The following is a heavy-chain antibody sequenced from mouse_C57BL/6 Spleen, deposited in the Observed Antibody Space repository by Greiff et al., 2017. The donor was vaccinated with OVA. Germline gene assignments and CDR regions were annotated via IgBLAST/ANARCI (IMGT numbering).Heavy chain of an antibody. J-gene: IGHJ2*01. CDR3: ARSGYYGSSYGDYFDY. CDR1: GYTFTSYW. Sequence: VKLVESGAELVMPGASVKLSCKASGYTFTSYWMHWVKQRPGQGLEWIGEIDPSDSYTNYNQKFKGKSTLTVDKSSSTAYMQLSSLTSEDSAVYYCARSGYYGSSYGDYFDYWGQGTTLTVSS. V-gene: IGHV1-69*01. CDR2: IDPSDSYT. D-gene: IGHD1-1*01.